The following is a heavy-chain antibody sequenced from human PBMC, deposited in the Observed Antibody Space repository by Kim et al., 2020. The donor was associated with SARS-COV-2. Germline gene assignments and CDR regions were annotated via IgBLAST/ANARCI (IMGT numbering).Heavy chain of an antibody. CDR3: TSPPPKSDFWSDLGAFDI. CDR2: IRSKANSYAT. CDR1: GFTFSGSA. D-gene: IGHD3-3*01. V-gene: IGHV3-73*01. J-gene: IGHJ3*02. Sequence: GGSLRLSCAASGFTFSGSAMHWVRQASGKGLEWVGRIRSKANSYATAYAASVKGRFTISRDDSKNTAYLQMNSLKTEDTAVYYCTSPPPKSDFWSDLGAFDIWGQGTMVTVSS.